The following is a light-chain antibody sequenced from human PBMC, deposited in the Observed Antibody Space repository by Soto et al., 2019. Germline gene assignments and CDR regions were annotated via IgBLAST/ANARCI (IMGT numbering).Light chain of an antibody. V-gene: IGKV3-20*01. CDR3: QQYSSSPSRT. Sequence: EIVLTQSPGTLSLSPGERATLSCRASQSVSSSYLAWYQQKPGQAPRLLLYGASSRATGIPDRFSGSGSGTDFTLTISRLEPEDFAVYYCQQYSSSPSRTFGQGTKVEIK. CDR1: QSVSSSY. CDR2: GAS. J-gene: IGKJ1*01.